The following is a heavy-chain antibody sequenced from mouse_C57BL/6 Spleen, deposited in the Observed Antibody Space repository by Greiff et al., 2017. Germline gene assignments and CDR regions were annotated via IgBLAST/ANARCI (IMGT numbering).Heavy chain of an antibody. Sequence: EVMLVESGGDLVKPGGSLKLSCAASGFTFSSYGMSWVRQTPDKRLEWVATISSGGSYTYYPDSVKGRFTISRDNAKNTLYLQMSSLKSEDTAMYYCARHGGYDYYAMDYWGQGTSVTVSS. CDR1: GFTFSSYG. CDR2: ISSGGSYT. CDR3: ARHGGYDYYAMDY. J-gene: IGHJ4*01. D-gene: IGHD2-2*01. V-gene: IGHV5-6*01.